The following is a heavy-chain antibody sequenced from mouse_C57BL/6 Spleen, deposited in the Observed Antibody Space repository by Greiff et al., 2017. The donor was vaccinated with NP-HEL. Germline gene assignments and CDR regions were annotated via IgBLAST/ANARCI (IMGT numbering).Heavy chain of an antibody. J-gene: IGHJ4*01. CDR1: GFNIKDDY. CDR2: IDPENGDT. D-gene: IGHD1-1*01. V-gene: IGHV14-4*01. Sequence: EVQLQQSGAELVRPGASVKLSCTASGFNIKDDYMHWVKQRPEQGLEWIGWIDPENGDTEYASKFQGKATITADTSSNTAYLQLSSLTSEDTAVYYCRYYGSSYLYYAMDYWGQGTSVTVSS. CDR3: RYYGSSYLYYAMDY.